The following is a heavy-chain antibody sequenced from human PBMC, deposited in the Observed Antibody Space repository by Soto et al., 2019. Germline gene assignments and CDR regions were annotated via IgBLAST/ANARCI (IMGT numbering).Heavy chain of an antibody. V-gene: IGHV1-2*04. CDR3: ARAEGTSYYDFWSGYGGQNWFDP. CDR1: AYTFTGYY. CDR2: INPNSGGT. D-gene: IGHD3-3*01. J-gene: IGHJ5*02. Sequence: GASVKVSCKASAYTFTGYYMHWVRQAPGQGLEWMGWINPNSGGTNYAQKFQGWVTMTRDTSISTAYMELSRLRSDDTAVYYCARAEGTSYYDFWSGYGGQNWFDPWGQGTLVTVSS.